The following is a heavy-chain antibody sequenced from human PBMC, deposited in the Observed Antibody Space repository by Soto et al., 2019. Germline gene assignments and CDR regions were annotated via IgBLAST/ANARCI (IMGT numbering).Heavy chain of an antibody. V-gene: IGHV4-39*01. CDR2: IYYSGST. Sequence: QLQLQESGPGLVKPSETLSLTCTVSGGSISSSSYYWGWIRQPPGKGLEWSGSIYYSGSTYYNPSLKSRVTISVDTSKNQFSLKLSSVTAADTAVYYCARHEREALKAVDYWGQGTLVTVSS. D-gene: IGHD1-1*01. CDR3: ARHEREALKAVDY. CDR1: GGSISSSSYY. J-gene: IGHJ4*02.